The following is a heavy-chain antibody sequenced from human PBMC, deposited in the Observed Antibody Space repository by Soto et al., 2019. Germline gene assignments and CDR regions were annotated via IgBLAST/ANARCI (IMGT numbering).Heavy chain of an antibody. D-gene: IGHD3-16*01. CDR3: AMVDVYVTPSPQDV. CDR2: INAYNGNT. CDR1: GYSFTRYG. V-gene: IGHV1-18*01. J-gene: IGHJ6*02. Sequence: QVHLVRSGAEVKNPGASVKVSCKASGYSFTRYGIGWARQAPGQGLEWMGWINAYNGNTNYAQNLQGRLTLTTDTSTTTAYMELRSRRSNDPAIYYCAMVDVYVTPSPQDVWGQGTTVTVSS.